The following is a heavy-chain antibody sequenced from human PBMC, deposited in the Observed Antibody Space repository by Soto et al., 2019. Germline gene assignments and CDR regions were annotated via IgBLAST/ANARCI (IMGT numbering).Heavy chain of an antibody. D-gene: IGHD3-22*01. CDR2: ISYDGRNK. V-gene: IGHV3-30*18. J-gene: IGHJ4*02. CDR3: AKDGYHSDRTGYYLDY. CDR1: GFTFSNYG. Sequence: QVQLVESGRGVVQPGTSLRLSCAASGFTFSNYGMHWVRQAPGKGLEWVAFISYDGRNKYYAESVKGRFTIFRDNSKNTVYLQMNSLRAEATAVYYCAKDGYHSDRTGYYLDYWGQGTLVIVSS.